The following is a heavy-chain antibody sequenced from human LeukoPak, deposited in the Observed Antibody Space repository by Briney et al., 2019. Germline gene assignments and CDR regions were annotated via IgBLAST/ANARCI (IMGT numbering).Heavy chain of an antibody. V-gene: IGHV3-74*01. J-gene: IGHJ4*02. CDR1: GFTFSSYW. CDR2: INSDGSST. Sequence: GGSLRLFCVASGFTFSSYWMHWVRQDPGKGLVWVSRINSDGSSTTYADSVKGRFTISRDNARNTLYLQMNSLTAEDTAVYYCARVGYDRNGFDYWGQGTLVTVSS. CDR3: ARVGYDRNGFDY. D-gene: IGHD3-22*01.